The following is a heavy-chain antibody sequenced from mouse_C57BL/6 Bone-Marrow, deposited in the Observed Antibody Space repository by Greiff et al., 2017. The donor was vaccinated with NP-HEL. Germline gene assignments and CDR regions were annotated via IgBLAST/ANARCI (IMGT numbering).Heavy chain of an antibody. CDR2: IWSGGST. V-gene: IGHV2-2*01. J-gene: IGHJ4*01. Sequence: QVQLQQSGPGLVQPSQSLSITCTVSGFSLTSYGVHWVRQSPGKGLEWLGVIWSGGSTDYNAAFISRLSISKDNSKSQVFFKMNSLQADDTAIYYCARKGWFPYYYAMDYWGQGTSVTVSS. CDR3: ARKGWFPYYYAMDY. CDR1: GFSLTSYG. D-gene: IGHD1-1*02.